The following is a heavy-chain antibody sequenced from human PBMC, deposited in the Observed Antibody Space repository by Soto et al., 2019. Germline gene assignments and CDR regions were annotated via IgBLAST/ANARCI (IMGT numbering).Heavy chain of an antibody. J-gene: IGHJ5*01. CDR2: VYYTGTT. Sequence: PSETLSLTCTVSNVSFTSSSWNWIRQSPGKGLEWIGFVYYTGTTKYKPSLRTRVTISVDTSKNEFSLKLTSVTTADTGFFFCGRDFAGRGPVDPWCPGPLVTV. CDR3: GRDFAGRGPVDP. V-gene: IGHV4-59*01. D-gene: IGHD1-26*01. CDR1: NVSFTSSS.